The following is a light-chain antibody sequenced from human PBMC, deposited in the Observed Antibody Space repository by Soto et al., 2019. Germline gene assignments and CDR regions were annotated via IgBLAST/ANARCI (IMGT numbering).Light chain of an antibody. V-gene: IGLV2-14*01. J-gene: IGLJ1*01. CDR2: DVS. Sequence: QSALTQPASVSGSPGQSITISCTGTSSDVGGYNYVSWYQQHPGKAPKLMIYDVSNRPSGVSNRFSGSKSANTASLAISGVRAEYEDDDYCSSHTSSSTSDVFGTGTKLTVL. CDR1: SSDVGGYNY. CDR3: SSHTSSSTSDV.